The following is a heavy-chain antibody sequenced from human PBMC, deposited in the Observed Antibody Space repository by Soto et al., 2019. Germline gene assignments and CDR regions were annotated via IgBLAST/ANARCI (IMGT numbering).Heavy chain of an antibody. V-gene: IGHV2-5*02. CDR2: IYWDDDK. CDR1: GFSLSTSGVG. D-gene: IGHD2-15*01. Sequence: QITLKESGPTLVKPTQTLTLTCTFSGFSLSTSGVGVGWIRQPPGKALEWLALIYWDDDKRYSPSLKSRLTIPTDTFKNPVVLTMTHMDPFDTATYFCAPINTQWWSTPKWFHPWGQGTLVTVSS. J-gene: IGHJ5*02. CDR3: APINTQWWSTPKWFHP.